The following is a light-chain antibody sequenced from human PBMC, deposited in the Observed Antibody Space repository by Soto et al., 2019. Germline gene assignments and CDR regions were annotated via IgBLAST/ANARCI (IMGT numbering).Light chain of an antibody. CDR2: EAS. CDR3: QHCNSYSRA. CDR1: QSISSW. Sequence: QMTQSPSTLSASVGDRVTITCRASQSISSWLAWYQQKPGKAPKLLIYEASTLESGVPGRFSGSGVGTQFTLTICGLQPDDVATYHCQHCNSYSRAFGQGTKVDIK. V-gene: IGKV1-5*01. J-gene: IGKJ1*01.